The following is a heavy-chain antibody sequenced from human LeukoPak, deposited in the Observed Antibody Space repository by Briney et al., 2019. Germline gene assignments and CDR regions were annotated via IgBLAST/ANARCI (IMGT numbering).Heavy chain of an antibody. Sequence: ASVKVSCKASGYTFTGYYMHWVRQAPGQGLEWMGWINPNSGGTNYAQKFQGRVTMTRDTSISTAYMELSRLRSDDTAVYYCARLNYDFWSGYYGAIDYWGQGTLVTVSS. CDR1: GYTFTGYY. V-gene: IGHV1-2*02. D-gene: IGHD3-3*01. CDR3: ARLNYDFWSGYYGAIDY. J-gene: IGHJ4*02. CDR2: INPNSGGT.